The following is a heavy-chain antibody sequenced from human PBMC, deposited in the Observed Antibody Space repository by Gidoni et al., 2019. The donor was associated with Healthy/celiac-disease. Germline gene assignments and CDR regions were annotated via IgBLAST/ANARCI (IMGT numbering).Heavy chain of an antibody. CDR2: IWYDGSNK. CDR1: GFTFSSYG. J-gene: IGHJ4*02. CDR3: ARGLASGGDVN. V-gene: IGHV3-33*01. Sequence: QVQLVESGGGVIQTGRSLRLSCAASGFTFSSYGMHWVRQAPGKGLVWVAVIWYDGSNKYYADSVKGRFTISRDNSKNTLYLQMNSLRAEDTAVYYCARGLASGGDVNWGQGTLVTVSS. D-gene: IGHD2-21*02.